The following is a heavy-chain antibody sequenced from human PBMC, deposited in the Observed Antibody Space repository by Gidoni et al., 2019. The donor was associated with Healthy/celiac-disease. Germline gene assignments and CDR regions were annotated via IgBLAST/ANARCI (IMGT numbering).Heavy chain of an antibody. D-gene: IGHD3-3*01. CDR1: ECTFSSYS. J-gene: IGHJ3*02. V-gene: IGHV3-21*01. Sequence: EVQLMESGGGLVKPGGSLRLSCEASECTFSSYSMNWVRKAPGKGLECGSSISSSISYIYFADSVKGRFTISRDNANNSLYLQINSLIADDTALYYCARALLRPDAFDIWCQVTMVTVSS. CDR3: ARALLRPDAFDI. CDR2: ISSSISYI.